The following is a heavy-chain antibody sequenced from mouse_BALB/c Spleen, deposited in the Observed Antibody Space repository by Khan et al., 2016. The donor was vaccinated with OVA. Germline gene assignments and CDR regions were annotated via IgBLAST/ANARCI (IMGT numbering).Heavy chain of an antibody. Sequence: EVELVESGGGLVKPGGSLKLSCAASGFTFSSYTMSWVRQTPEKRLEWVATISSGGDNTYYPDSVKGRFTISRDNAKNNLYLHMSSLRSEATALYYCARSNYGTFAYWGQGTLVTVSA. CDR3: ARSNYGTFAY. V-gene: IGHV5-9*03. CDR2: ISSGGDNT. D-gene: IGHD2-1*01. J-gene: IGHJ3*01. CDR1: GFTFSSYT.